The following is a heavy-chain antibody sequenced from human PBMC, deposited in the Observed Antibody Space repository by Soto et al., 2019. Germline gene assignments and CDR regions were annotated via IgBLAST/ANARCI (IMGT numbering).Heavy chain of an antibody. Sequence: VQLVQSGAEVKKPGASVKVSCKASGYTFTSYGISWVRQAPGQGLEWMGWISAYNGNTNYAQKPQGRVTITTEKTTITTYMELRRQNSVDTAVYYCARDSKVRWFGDLAPPGYYYYGMDVWGQGTTVTVSS. D-gene: IGHD3-10*01. CDR2: ISAYNGNT. V-gene: IGHV1-18*04. J-gene: IGHJ6*02. CDR3: ARDSKVRWFGDLAPPGYYYYGMDV. CDR1: GYTFTSYG.